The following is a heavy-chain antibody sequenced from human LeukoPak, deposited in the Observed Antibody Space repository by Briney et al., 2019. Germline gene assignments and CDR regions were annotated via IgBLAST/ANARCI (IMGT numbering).Heavy chain of an antibody. J-gene: IGHJ4*02. CDR2: IKQDGSEI. Sequence: PGGSLRLSCAASGFTFSTYWMSWVRQAPGKGLEWVANIKQDGSEIYYVDSVKGRFTISRDNAKNSLYLQMNSLRAEDTAVYFCARGSGWLLPDYWGQGTLVTVSS. V-gene: IGHV3-7*01. CDR3: ARGSGWLLPDY. CDR1: GFTFSTYW. D-gene: IGHD6-19*01.